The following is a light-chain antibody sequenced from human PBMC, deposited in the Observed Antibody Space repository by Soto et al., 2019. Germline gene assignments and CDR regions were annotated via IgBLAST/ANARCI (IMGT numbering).Light chain of an antibody. J-gene: IGLJ3*02. Sequence: QAVVTQEPSLTVSPGGKVTLTCASSTGAVTSGYYPNWFQQKPGQAPRALIYITSNKHSWTPARFSGSLLGGKAALTLSGVQPEDEAEYYCLLYYGGALWVFGGGTKLTVL. V-gene: IGLV7-43*01. CDR1: TGAVTSGYY. CDR3: LLYYGGALWV. CDR2: ITS.